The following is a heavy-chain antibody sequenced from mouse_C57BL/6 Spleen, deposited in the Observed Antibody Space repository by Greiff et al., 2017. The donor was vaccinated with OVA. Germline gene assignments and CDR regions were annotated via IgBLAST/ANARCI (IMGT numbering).Heavy chain of an antibody. D-gene: IGHD2-3*01. CDR1: GYTFTSYW. V-gene: IGHV1-64*01. CDR3: ATLIYDGYLYYFDD. J-gene: IGHJ2*01. CDR2: IHPNSGST. Sequence: QVQLQQPGAELVKPGASVKLSCKASGYTFTSYWMHWVKQRPGQGLEWIGMIHPNSGSTNYNEKFKSKATLTVDKSSSTAYMQLSSLTSEDSAVYYCATLIYDGYLYYFDDWGQGTTLTVSS.